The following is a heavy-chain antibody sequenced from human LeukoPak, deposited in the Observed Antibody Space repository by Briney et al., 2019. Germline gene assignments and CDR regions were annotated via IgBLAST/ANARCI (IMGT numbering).Heavy chain of an antibody. D-gene: IGHD6-19*01. CDR1: GFTFSSYW. CDR3: AKDRGSGWYTFGY. J-gene: IGHJ4*02. V-gene: IGHV3-7*03. CDR2: IKQDGSEK. Sequence: GGSLRLSCAASGFTFSSYWMSWVRQAPGKGLEWVANIKQDGSEKYYVDSVKGRFTISRDNAKNSLYLQMNSLRAEDTAVYYCAKDRGSGWYTFGYWGQGTLVTVSS.